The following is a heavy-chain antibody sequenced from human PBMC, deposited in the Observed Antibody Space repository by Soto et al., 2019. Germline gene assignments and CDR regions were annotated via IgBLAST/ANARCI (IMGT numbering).Heavy chain of an antibody. CDR1: GATFRNYA. CDR3: ARTDSSPTLGWFDP. V-gene: IGHV1-69*06. Sequence: VQSGAEVKKAGSSVKVSCKASGATFRNYAITWVRQGPGQGLEWMGRIIPMFSTTNYAQNFQSRVTITADNSTSTAYMELSSLRSEDTVVYYCARTDSSPTLGWFDPWGHGTLVTVST. CDR2: IIPMFSTT. J-gene: IGHJ5*02.